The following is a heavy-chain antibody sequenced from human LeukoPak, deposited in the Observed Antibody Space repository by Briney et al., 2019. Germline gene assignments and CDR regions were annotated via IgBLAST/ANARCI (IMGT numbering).Heavy chain of an antibody. CDR2: IIPIFGTA. CDR3: AREGQRGGLNDY. V-gene: IGHV1-69*05. J-gene: IGHJ4*02. D-gene: IGHD3-10*01. CDR1: GGTFSSYA. Sequence: SVKVSCKASGGTFSSYAISWVRQPPGQGLEWMGGIIPIFGTANYAQKFQGRVTITTDESTSTAYMELSSLRSEDTAVYYCAREGQRGGLNDYWGQGTLVTVSS.